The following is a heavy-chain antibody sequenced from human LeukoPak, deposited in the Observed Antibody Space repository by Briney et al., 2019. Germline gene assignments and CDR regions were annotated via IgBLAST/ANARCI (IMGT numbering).Heavy chain of an antibody. CDR2: INPKIGGT. V-gene: IGHV1-2*02. D-gene: IGHD3-9*01. J-gene: IGHJ4*02. CDR3: ARDSSRRPQNYDIATSFSTDC. Sequence: ASVKVSCKASGYTFTDYYIHWVRQAPGQGLEWMGWINPKIGGTNYAQRFQGRVSMTSDTSITTAYMELRRVTSDDTAVYYCARDSSRRPQNYDIATSFSTDCWGQGTLVTVSS. CDR1: GYTFTDYY.